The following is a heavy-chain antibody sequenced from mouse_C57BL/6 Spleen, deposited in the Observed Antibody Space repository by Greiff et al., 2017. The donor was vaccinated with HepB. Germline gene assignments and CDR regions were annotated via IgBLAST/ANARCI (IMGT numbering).Heavy chain of an antibody. D-gene: IGHD3-3*01. V-gene: IGHV1-42*01. CDR1: GYSFTGYY. CDR3: ARAGTRFDY. J-gene: IGHJ2*01. Sequence: VQLKESGPELVKPGASVKISCKASGYSFTGYYMNWVKQSPEKSLEWIGEINPSTGGTTYNQKFKAKATLTVDKSSSTAYMQLKSLTSEDSAVYYCARAGTRFDYWGQGTTLTVSS. CDR2: INPSTGGT.